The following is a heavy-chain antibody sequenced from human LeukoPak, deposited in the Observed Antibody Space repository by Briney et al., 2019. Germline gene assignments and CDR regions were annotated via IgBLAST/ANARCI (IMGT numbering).Heavy chain of an antibody. J-gene: IGHJ4*02. V-gene: IGHV4-38-2*02. CDR2: MYHSGST. Sequence: PSETLSLTCAVSGYPISRGYYWGWIRQPPGKGLEWIGSMYHSGSTYYNPSLKSRVTISVDTSKNESSLKLSSVTAADTAVYYCGRESGRYHFDYWGEGTLVTVSS. CDR3: GRESGRYHFDY. CDR1: GYPISRGYY. D-gene: IGHD1-26*01.